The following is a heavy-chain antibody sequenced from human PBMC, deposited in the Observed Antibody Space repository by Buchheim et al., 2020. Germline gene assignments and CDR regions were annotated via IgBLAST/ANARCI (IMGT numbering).Heavy chain of an antibody. Sequence: EVQLVESGGGLVQPGGSLRLSCAASGFTFSSYWMSWVRQAPGKGLEWVANIKQDGSAKYYVDSVKGRFTISRDNAKNSLYLQMNSLRAEDTAVYYCARIGRTVYYYYYGMDVWGQGTT. CDR3: ARIGRTVYYYYYGMDV. CDR1: GFTFSSYW. J-gene: IGHJ6*02. D-gene: IGHD3/OR15-3a*01. V-gene: IGHV3-7*01. CDR2: IKQDGSAK.